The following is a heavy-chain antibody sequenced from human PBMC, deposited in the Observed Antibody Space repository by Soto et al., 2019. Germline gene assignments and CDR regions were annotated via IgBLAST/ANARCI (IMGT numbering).Heavy chain of an antibody. CDR3: ARTIYGDYDSDY. Sequence: EVQLVETGGGLIQPGGSLRLSCAASGFTVSSNYMSWVRQAPGKGLEWVSVIYSGGSTYYADSVKGRFTISRDNSKNTLYLQMNSLRAEDTAVYYCARTIYGDYDSDYWGQGTLVTVSS. D-gene: IGHD4-17*01. J-gene: IGHJ4*02. V-gene: IGHV3-53*02. CDR1: GFTVSSNY. CDR2: IYSGGST.